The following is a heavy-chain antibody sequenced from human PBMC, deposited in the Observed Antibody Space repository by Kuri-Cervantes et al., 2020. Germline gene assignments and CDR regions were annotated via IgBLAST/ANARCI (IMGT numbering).Heavy chain of an antibody. CDR2: ISSSSSTI. D-gene: IGHD3-22*01. CDR3: ARGRGGREASVVVISPVDY. J-gene: IGHJ4*02. Sequence: GESLKISCAASGFTFSSYAMYWVRQAPGKGLEWVSYISSSSSTIYYADSVKGRFTISRDNAKNSLYLQMNSLRAEDTAVYYCARGRGGREASVVVISPVDYWGQGTLVTVSS. CDR1: GFTFSSYA. V-gene: IGHV3-48*01.